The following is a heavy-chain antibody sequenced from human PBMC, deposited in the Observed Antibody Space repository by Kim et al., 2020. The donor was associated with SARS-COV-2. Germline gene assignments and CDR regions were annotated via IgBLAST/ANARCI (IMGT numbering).Heavy chain of an antibody. J-gene: IGHJ5*02. CDR3: TKDIDSFRGVISSRFDP. CDR1: GFTFGDYA. Sequence: GGSLRLSCAASGFTFGDYAMHWVRQAPGKGLEWVSGINWNSGTIDYADSVKGRFTISRDNAKNSLYLHMNSLRTEDTALYYCTKDIDSFRGVISSRFDPWGHGTLVTVSS. CDR2: INWNSGTI. V-gene: IGHV3-9*01. D-gene: IGHD3-10*01.